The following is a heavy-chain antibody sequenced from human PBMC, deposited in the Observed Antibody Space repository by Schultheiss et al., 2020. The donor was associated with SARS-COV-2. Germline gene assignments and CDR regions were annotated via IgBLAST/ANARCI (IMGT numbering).Heavy chain of an antibody. V-gene: IGHV4-31*03. CDR3: ARDRRRSGYDSRVQTSYYGMDV. CDR1: GDSISSGGYY. Sequence: SETLSLTCTVSGDSISSGGYYWSWIRQHPGKGLEWIGYIYYSGSTYYNPSLKSRVSISVDTSKNQFSLKLSSVTAADTAVYYCARDRRRSGYDSRVQTSYYGMDVWGQGTTVTVSS. J-gene: IGHJ6*02. D-gene: IGHD5-12*01. CDR2: IYYSGST.